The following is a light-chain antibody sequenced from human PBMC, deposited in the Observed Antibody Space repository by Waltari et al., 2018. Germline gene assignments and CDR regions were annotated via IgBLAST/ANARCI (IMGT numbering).Light chain of an antibody. CDR2: SVS. CDR3: MEAVQTLT. Sequence: DIVMTQYPLSLSVTTGEPASISCRSSQSPLHSNGNMYLDWYLQKPGQSPQLLIYSVSNRPSGVPDRFSGSGSGTDFTLKISRVEAEDVGVYYCMEAVQTLTFGGGTKVEIK. V-gene: IGKV2-28*01. J-gene: IGKJ4*01. CDR1: QSPLHSNGNMY.